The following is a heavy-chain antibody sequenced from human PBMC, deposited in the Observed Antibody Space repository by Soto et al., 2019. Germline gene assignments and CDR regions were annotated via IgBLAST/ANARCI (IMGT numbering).Heavy chain of an antibody. CDR3: ARGPIYYDSSGYYYDY. J-gene: IGHJ4*02. D-gene: IGHD3-22*01. CDR2: IIPIFGTA. V-gene: IGHV1-69*06. CDR1: GGTFSSYA. Sequence: QVPLVQSGAEVKKPGSSVKVSCKASGGTFSSYAISWVRQAPGQGLEWMGGIIPIFGTANYAQKFQGRVTITADKSTSTAYMELSSLRSEDTAVYYCARGPIYYDSSGYYYDYWGQGTLVTVSS.